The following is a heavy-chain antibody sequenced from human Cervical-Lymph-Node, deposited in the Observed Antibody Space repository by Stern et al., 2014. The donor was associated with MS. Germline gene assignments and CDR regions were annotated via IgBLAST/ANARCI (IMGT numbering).Heavy chain of an antibody. CDR2: IRNKTYGGTT. V-gene: IGHV3-49*03. J-gene: IGHJ4*02. CDR3: TKDLGFS. Sequence: EDQLVESGGGLVQPGRSLKLSCSTSGFSFDDYAMSLFRQAPGKGLEWVGFIRNKTYGGTTEYAASVKGRFTISRDDSKSIAYLQMNILKTGDTAVYYCTKDLGFSWGQGTLVVVSS. D-gene: IGHD3-3*01. CDR1: GFSFDDYA.